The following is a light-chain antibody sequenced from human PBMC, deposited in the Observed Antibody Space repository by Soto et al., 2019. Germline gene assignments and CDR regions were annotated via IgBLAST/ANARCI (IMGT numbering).Light chain of an antibody. CDR3: QQYNTYSRT. V-gene: IGKV1-5*01. CDR1: XSXXXX. CDR2: DAS. J-gene: IGKJ1*01. Sequence: DIQMTQSPSTLSAFVGDRVTITXRXXXSXXXXXAWYQQKPGKAPKLLIYDASSLESGVPSRFSGSGSGTDFTLTISGLQPNDFATYYCQQYNTYSRTFGQGTKVEIK.